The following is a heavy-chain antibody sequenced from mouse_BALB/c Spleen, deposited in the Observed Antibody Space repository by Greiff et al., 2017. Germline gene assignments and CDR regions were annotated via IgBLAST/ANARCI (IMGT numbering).Heavy chain of an antibody. D-gene: IGHD2-3*01. J-gene: IGHJ3*01. CDR3: ARGYEYDGAY. CDR1: GFSLTSYG. CDR2: ICAGGST. V-gene: IGHV2-9*02. Sequence: QVQLKESGPGLVAPSQCLSISCTVSGFSLTSYGVHWVRQPPGKGLEWLGVICAGGSTTYYSTLMSRLSISKDNSKSQVFLKMNSLQTDDTAMYYCARGYEYDGAYWGQGTLVTVSA.